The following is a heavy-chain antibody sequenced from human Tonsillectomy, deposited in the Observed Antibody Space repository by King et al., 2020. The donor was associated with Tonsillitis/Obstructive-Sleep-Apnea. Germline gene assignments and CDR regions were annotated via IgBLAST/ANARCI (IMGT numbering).Heavy chain of an antibody. CDR2: IYPGDSDT. Sequence: VQLVESGAEVKKPGESLKISCKTSGYTFPNYWIGWVRQKPGKGLEWMGIIYPGDSDTRYSPSFQGQVTISAEKSISTAYLQWSSLKASDTAMYYCTNLELVLVAGAIPPGKNWFDPWGQGTLVTVSS. V-gene: IGHV5-51*03. CDR1: GYTFPNYW. J-gene: IGHJ5*02. CDR3: TNLELVLVAGAIPPGKNWFDP. D-gene: IGHD2-2*01.